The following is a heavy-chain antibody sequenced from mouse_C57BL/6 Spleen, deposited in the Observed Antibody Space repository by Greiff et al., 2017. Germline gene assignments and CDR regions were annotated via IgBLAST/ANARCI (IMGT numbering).Heavy chain of an antibody. V-gene: IGHV5-4*03. CDR1: GFAFSSYA. CDR2: ISDGGSYT. D-gene: IGHD2-2*01. Sequence: EVTLVESGGGLVKPGGSLKLSCAASGFAFSSYAMSWVRQTPEKRLEWVATISDGGSYTYYPDNVKGRFTISRDNAKNNLYLQMSHLKSEDTAMYYCASGYDYFDYWGQGTTLTVSS. CDR3: ASGYDYFDY. J-gene: IGHJ2*01.